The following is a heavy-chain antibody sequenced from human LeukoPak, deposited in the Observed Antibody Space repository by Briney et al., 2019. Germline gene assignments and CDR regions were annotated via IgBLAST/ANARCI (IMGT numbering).Heavy chain of an antibody. D-gene: IGHD3-22*01. CDR2: IYYEGST. V-gene: IGHV4-59*01. J-gene: IGHJ4*02. CDR1: GGSISFYY. Sequence: PSETLSLTCTGSGGSISFYYWSGIRQPPGKGLEGMGHIYYEGSTNYKSSLKSRGTISADTCKNYFSLELGSVTAACTALCYVGRDIRDHGYYGTFDNWGQGTLVTVSS. CDR3: GRDIRDHGYYGTFDN.